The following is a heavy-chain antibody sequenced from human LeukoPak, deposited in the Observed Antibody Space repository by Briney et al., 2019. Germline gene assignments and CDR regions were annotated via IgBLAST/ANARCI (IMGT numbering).Heavy chain of an antibody. CDR3: ARIFRFYDSSGYYFPFDY. CDR2: IDYIGRA. J-gene: IGHJ4*02. CDR1: GTSFSRFY. Sequence: SETLSLTCAVYGTSFSRFYWSWIRQTPGRGLEWIGEIDYIGRASYNPSLKSRVTISVDTSKNQFSLKLSSVTAADTAVYYCARIFRFYDSSGYYFPFDYWGQGTLVTVSS. D-gene: IGHD3-22*01. V-gene: IGHV4-34*01.